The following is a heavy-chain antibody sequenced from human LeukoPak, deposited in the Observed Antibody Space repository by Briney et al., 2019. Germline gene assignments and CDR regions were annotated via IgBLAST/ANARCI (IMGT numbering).Heavy chain of an antibody. CDR2: IYTSGST. CDR1: GGSISSGSYY. D-gene: IGHD3-22*01. J-gene: IGHJ1*01. Sequence: SETLSLTCTVSGGSISSGSYYWSWIRQPPGKGLEWIGRIYTSGSTNYNPSLKSRVTISVDTSKNQFSLKLSSVTAADTAVYYCAREGNYYDSSGPPYFQHWGQGTLVTVSS. V-gene: IGHV4-61*02. CDR3: AREGNYYDSSGPPYFQH.